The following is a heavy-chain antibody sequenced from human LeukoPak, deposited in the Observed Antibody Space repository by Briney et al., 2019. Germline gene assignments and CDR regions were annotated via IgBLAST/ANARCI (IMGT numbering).Heavy chain of an antibody. Sequence: SETLSLTCAVYGGSFSGYYWSWIRQPPGKGLEWIGEINHSGSTNYNPSLKSRVTISVDTSKNQFSLKLSSVTAADTAVYYCASIESIRYYYYGMDVWGQGTTVTVSS. CDR2: INHSGST. V-gene: IGHV4-34*01. J-gene: IGHJ6*02. D-gene: IGHD2-15*01. CDR1: GGSFSGYY. CDR3: ASIESIRYYYYGMDV.